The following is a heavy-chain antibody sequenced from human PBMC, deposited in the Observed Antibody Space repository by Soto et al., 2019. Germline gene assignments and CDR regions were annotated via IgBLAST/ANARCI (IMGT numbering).Heavy chain of an antibody. CDR2: IVVGSGNT. Sequence: ASVKVSCKASGFTFTSSAVQWVRQARGQRLEWIGWIVVGSGNTNYAQKFQERVTITRDMSTSTAYMELSSLRSEDTAVYYCAADHGDYSYYYYYYGMDVWGQGTTVTVSS. CDR1: GFTFTSSA. D-gene: IGHD4-17*01. V-gene: IGHV1-58*01. CDR3: AADHGDYSYYYYYYGMDV. J-gene: IGHJ6*02.